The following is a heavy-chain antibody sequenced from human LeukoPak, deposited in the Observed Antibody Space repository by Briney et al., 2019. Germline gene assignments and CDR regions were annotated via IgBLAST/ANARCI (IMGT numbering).Heavy chain of an antibody. CDR1: GGTFSSYA. J-gene: IGHJ3*02. D-gene: IGHD6-13*01. CDR2: IIPIFGTA. Sequence: SVKVSCKASGGTFSSYAISWVRQAPGQGLESMGGIIPIFGTANYAQKFQGRVTITTDESTSTDYIELSSLRSEDTAVYYCARDLDGAAAGTGAFDIWGQGTMVTVSS. CDR3: ARDLDGAAAGTGAFDI. V-gene: IGHV1-69*05.